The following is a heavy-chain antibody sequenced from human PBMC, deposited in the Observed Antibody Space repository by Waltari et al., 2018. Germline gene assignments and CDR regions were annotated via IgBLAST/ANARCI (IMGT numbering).Heavy chain of an antibody. D-gene: IGHD3-10*01. J-gene: IGHJ6*02. CDR3: ARVGDYHGSGRFGLDV. CDR2: INRDGSNK. Sequence: EVQLVESGGGLVQPGGSLRLSCAAAGFSFPNYWMSWVRQAPGKGLEWIGQINRDGSNKFNPSLKSRVAMSVDTIKSQISLRLSSVTAADAAVYYCARVGDYHGSGRFGLDVWGQGTRVTVSS. V-gene: IGHV3-7*01. CDR1: GFSFPNYW.